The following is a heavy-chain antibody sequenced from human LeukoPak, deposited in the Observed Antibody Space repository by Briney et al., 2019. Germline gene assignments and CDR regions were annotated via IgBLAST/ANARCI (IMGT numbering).Heavy chain of an antibody. D-gene: IGHD1-7*01. Sequence: ASVKVSCKTTGYTFTDYHLHWVRQAPGQGLEWMGWIYPNTGGTSYAQKFQGRVTLTSDTSIATAYMEISYLTSDDTAVYYCVRENWYYDYWGQGTLVTVSS. CDR3: VRENWYYDY. CDR2: IYPNTGGT. J-gene: IGHJ4*02. CDR1: GYTFTDYH. V-gene: IGHV1-2*02.